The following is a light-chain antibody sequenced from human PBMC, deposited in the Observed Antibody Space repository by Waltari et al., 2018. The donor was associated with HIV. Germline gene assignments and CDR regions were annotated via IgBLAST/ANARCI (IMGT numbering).Light chain of an antibody. J-gene: IGLJ2*01. CDR1: NIGTKS. CDR2: HDN. V-gene: IGLV3-21*03. Sequence: SYVLTQPPSVSVAPGKTATITCGGDNIGTKSVQWYQQRPGQAPVLVVYHDNNRPSGVPERFSGSNPGDTATLTISRVEAGDEADYYCQAWYHSDDPIFFGGGTQLTVL. CDR3: QAWYHSDDPIF.